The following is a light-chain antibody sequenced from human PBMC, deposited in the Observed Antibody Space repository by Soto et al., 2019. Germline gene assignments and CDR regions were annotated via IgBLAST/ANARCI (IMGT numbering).Light chain of an antibody. CDR1: QSVSSSY. CDR3: QQYGSSPPYT. V-gene: IGKV3-20*01. Sequence: EIVLTQSPGTLSLSPGERATLSCRASQSVSSSYLAWYQQKPGQAPRLLIYGASIRATGMPDRFSGSGSGTDFTLTISRLEPEDVAVYYCQQYGSSPPYTFGQGTKLEIK. J-gene: IGKJ2*01. CDR2: GAS.